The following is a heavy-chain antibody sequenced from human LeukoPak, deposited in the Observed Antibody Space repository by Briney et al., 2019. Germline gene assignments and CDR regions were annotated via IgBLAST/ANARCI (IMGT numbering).Heavy chain of an antibody. D-gene: IGHD2-2*01. CDR1: GGTFSSYA. J-gene: IGHJ5*02. CDR3: ARDRPVGYCSSTSCTRGINRFDP. Sequence: PGASVKVSCKASGGTFSSYAISWVRQAPGQGLEWMGRIIPILSIANYAQKFQGRVTTTRDTSTSTVYMELSSLRSEDTAVYYCARDRPVGYCSSTSCTRGINRFDPWGQGTLVTVSS. V-gene: IGHV1-69*04. CDR2: IIPILSIA.